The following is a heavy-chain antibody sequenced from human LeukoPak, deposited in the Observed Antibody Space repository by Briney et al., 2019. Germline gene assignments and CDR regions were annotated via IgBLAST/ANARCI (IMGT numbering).Heavy chain of an antibody. D-gene: IGHD1-14*01. CDR2: IYYSGST. J-gene: IGHJ3*02. CDR3: ARGNRDAFDI. V-gene: IGHV4-39*07. CDR1: GGSISSSSYY. Sequence: SETLSLTCTVSGGSISSSSYYWGWIRQPPWKGLEWIGSIYYSGSTYYNPSLKSRVTISVDTSKNQFSLKLSSVTAADTAVYYCARGNRDAFDIWGQGTMVTVSS.